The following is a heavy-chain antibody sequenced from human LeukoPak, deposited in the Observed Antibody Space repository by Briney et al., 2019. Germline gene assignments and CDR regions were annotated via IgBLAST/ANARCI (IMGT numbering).Heavy chain of an antibody. CDR3: ATEVFGRDYYDSSGYSY. CDR1: GFTFSSYA. V-gene: IGHV3-23*01. D-gene: IGHD3-22*01. J-gene: IGHJ4*02. Sequence: GGSLRLSCAASGFTFSSYAMSWVRQAPGKGLEWVSAISGSGGSTYYADSVKGRFTISRDNSKNTLYLQMNSLRAEDTAVYYCATEVFGRDYYDSSGYSYWGQGTLVTVSS. CDR2: ISGSGGST.